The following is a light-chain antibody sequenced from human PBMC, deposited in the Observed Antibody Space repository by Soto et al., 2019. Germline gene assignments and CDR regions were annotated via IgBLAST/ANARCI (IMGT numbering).Light chain of an antibody. CDR1: QSISSW. CDR3: QQYSSYEIFT. CDR2: KAS. Sequence: DIQMTQSPSTLSASVGDRVIITCRASQSISSWLAWYQHKPGKAPKLLIYKASTLESGVPSRFSGSESGTEFTLTISSLQPDDFATYYCQQYSSYEIFTFGPGTKVDIK. V-gene: IGKV1-5*03. J-gene: IGKJ3*01.